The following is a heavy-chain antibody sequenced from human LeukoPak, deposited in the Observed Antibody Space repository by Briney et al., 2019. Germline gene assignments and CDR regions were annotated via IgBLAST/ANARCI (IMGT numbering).Heavy chain of an antibody. CDR3: ARSPGTLVSRYYGMDV. J-gene: IGHJ6*02. D-gene: IGHD1-1*01. Sequence: SETLSLTCTVSGGSISSYYRSWIRQPPGKGLEWIGYIYYSGSTNYNPSLKSRVTISVDTSKNQFSLKLSSVTAADTAVYYCARSPGTLVSRYYGMDVWGQGTTVTVSS. CDR1: GGSISSYY. V-gene: IGHV4-59*08. CDR2: IYYSGST.